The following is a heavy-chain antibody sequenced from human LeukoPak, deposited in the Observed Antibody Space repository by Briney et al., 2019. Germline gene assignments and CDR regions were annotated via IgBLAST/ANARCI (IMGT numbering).Heavy chain of an antibody. D-gene: IGHD3-22*01. CDR2: ISSSGSTI. CDR1: GFTFSDYY. Sequence: SGGSLRLSCAASGFTFSDYYMSWIRQAPGKGLEWVSYISSSGSTIYYADSVKGRFTISRDNAKNSLYLQMNSLRAEDTAVYYCARRRYYDSSGYYYWGQGTLVTVSS. J-gene: IGHJ4*02. CDR3: ARRRYYDSSGYYY. V-gene: IGHV3-11*01.